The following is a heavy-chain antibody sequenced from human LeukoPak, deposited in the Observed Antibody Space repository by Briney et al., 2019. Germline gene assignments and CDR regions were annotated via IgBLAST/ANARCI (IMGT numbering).Heavy chain of an antibody. J-gene: IGHJ4*02. CDR2: IGISSGPL. D-gene: IGHD3-10*01. V-gene: IGHV3-48*04. CDR1: GFTFNNYA. CDR3: ARAKGYTSSYSFDY. Sequence: GGSLRLSCAASGFTFNNYAMNWVRQTPGGRLEWVSFIGISSGPLLYADSVKGRFTISRDNAKASVYLQMNRLRAEDTAVYYCARAKGYTSSYSFDYWGRGILVTVSS.